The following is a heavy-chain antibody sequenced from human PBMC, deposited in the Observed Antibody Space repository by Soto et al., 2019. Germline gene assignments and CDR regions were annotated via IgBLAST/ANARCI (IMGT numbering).Heavy chain of an antibody. CDR3: ARVGYCSGGSCYSLYYYYYYMDV. Sequence: GGSLRLSCAASGFTFSSYWMSWVRQAPGKGLEWVANIKQDGSEKYYVDSVKGRFTISRDNAKNSLYLQMNSLRAEDTAVYYCARVGYCSGGSCYSLYYYYYYMDVWGKGTTVTVSS. J-gene: IGHJ6*03. CDR2: IKQDGSEK. CDR1: GFTFSSYW. D-gene: IGHD2-15*01. V-gene: IGHV3-7*04.